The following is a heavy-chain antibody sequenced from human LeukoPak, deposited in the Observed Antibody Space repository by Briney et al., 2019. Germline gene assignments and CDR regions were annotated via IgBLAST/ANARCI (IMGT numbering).Heavy chain of an antibody. J-gene: IGHJ4*02. D-gene: IGHD3-10*01. CDR1: GFSFSNYA. CDR2: ISGSTTTT. CDR3: ARGGHRQKEF. Sequence: GGSLRLSCAASGFSFSNYAMTWVRQAPGKGLEWVSMISGSTTTTYYADSVKGRFTISRDNSKNTLYLQMSSLRAEDTAVYYCARGGHRQKEFWGQGTLVTVSS. V-gene: IGHV3-23*01.